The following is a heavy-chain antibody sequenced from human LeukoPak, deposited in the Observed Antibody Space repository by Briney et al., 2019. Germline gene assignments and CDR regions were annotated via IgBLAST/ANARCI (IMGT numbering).Heavy chain of an antibody. V-gene: IGHV3-48*01. CDR2: IDSSSTNI. CDR3: ARSKIGTSAFDY. D-gene: IGHD1-26*01. CDR1: GYSCTTYS. J-gene: IGHJ4*02. Sequence: GGSLRLSCAASGYSCTTYSMNWVRQAPGKGPEWVSYIDSSSTNIYYTDSVKGRVTISRDSAKSSLYMYMYSARGEHTPMYFCARSKIGTSAFDYWGEGALVAV.